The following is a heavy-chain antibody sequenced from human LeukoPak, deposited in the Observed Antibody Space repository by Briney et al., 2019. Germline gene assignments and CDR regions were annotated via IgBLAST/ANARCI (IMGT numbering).Heavy chain of an antibody. Sequence: GASVKVSCKASGYTFTGYSIHWVRQARGQGLEWMGWFNPNSGGTNYAQKFQDRVTMTRDTSINTAYMELSRLRFDDTAVYYCARGGGTISGVVDYWGQGTLVTVSS. D-gene: IGHD3-3*01. CDR2: FNPNSGGT. CDR1: GYTFTGYS. CDR3: ARGGGTISGVVDY. J-gene: IGHJ4*02. V-gene: IGHV1-2*02.